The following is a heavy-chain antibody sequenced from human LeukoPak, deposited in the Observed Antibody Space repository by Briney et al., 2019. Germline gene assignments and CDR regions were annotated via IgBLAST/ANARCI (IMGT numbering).Heavy chain of an antibody. D-gene: IGHD6-13*01. Sequence: GASVKVSCKASGYTFTSYYMHWVRQAPGQGLEWMGIINPSGGSTSYAQKFQGRVTMTRDTSTSTVYMELSSLRSEDTAVYYCAGSILPPGIAAATNWFDPWGQGTLVTVSS. CDR3: AGSILPPGIAAATNWFDP. CDR1: GYTFTSYY. CDR2: INPSGGST. J-gene: IGHJ5*02. V-gene: IGHV1-46*01.